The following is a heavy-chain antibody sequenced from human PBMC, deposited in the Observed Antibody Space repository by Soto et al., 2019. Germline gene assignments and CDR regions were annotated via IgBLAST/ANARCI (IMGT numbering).Heavy chain of an antibody. V-gene: IGHV5-51*01. CDR3: ARLSTSPSKDLSYSFYSLDV. D-gene: IGHD2-15*01. J-gene: IGHJ6*02. Sequence: VEALTISCRLSGDPFINYGIGLVRQRPGKGLQVMGIIDPFDSDTSYSPSFQGQVTISADKSINTAYLQWTSLKASDSAMYFCARLSTSPSKDLSYSFYSLDVWGLGTKVTVFS. CDR1: GDPFINYG. CDR2: IDPFDSDT.